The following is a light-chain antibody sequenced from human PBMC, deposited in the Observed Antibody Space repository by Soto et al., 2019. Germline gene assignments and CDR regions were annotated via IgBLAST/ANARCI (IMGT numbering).Light chain of an antibody. CDR3: SSYAGSNNLV. V-gene: IGLV2-8*01. CDR1: SSDVGGYNY. CDR2: EVS. J-gene: IGLJ1*01. Sequence: QSALTQPPSASGSPGQSVTISCTGTSSDVGGYNYVSWYQQHPGKAPKLMIYEVSKRPSGVPDRFSGSKSGNTASLTVSGLQAEEEAHYYCSSYAGSNNLVFGTGTKLTAL.